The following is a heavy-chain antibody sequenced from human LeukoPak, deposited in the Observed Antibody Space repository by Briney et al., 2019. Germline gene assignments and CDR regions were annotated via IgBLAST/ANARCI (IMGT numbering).Heavy chain of an antibody. V-gene: IGHV1-2*06. CDR2: INPNSGGT. Sequence: GASVKVSCKASGYTFTGYYMHWVRQAPGQGLEWMGRINPNSGGTNYAQKFQGRVTMTRDTSISTAYMELSRLRSDDTAVYYCARPAYDSSGYSSEYWGQGTLVTVSS. CDR3: ARPAYDSSGYSSEY. J-gene: IGHJ4*02. CDR1: GYTFTGYY. D-gene: IGHD3-22*01.